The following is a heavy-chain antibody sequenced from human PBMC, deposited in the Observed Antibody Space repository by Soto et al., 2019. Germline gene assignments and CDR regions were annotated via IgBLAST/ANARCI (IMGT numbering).Heavy chain of an antibody. CDR3: ARWGGLSCSGAVCFKKPFDY. V-gene: IGHV1-69*06. D-gene: IGHD2-8*02. CDR2: IIPISGTT. Sequence: QVQLVQSGAEVKRPESSMKVSCKPSGGTFNNYAINWVRQAPGQGLEWMGAIIPISGTTKYAQKFQGRVTITADKSTSPVYMDLSILRSEDTAVYYCARWGGLSCSGAVCFKKPFDYWGQGTLVTVSS. J-gene: IGHJ4*02. CDR1: GGTFNNYA.